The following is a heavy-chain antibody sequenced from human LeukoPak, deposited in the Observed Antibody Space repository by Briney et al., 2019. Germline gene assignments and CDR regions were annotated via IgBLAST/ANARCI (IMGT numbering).Heavy chain of an antibody. CDR2: IYSGGST. CDR3: AKGRNCSGGSCYSDYYYGMDV. J-gene: IGHJ6*02. D-gene: IGHD2-15*01. CDR1: GFTVSSNY. Sequence: PGGSLRLSCAASGFTVSSNYMSWVRQAPGKGLEWVSVIYSGGSTYYADSVKGRFTISRDNSKNTLYLQMNSLRAEDTAVYYCAKGRNCSGGSCYSDYYYGMDVWGQGTTVTVSS. V-gene: IGHV3-66*01.